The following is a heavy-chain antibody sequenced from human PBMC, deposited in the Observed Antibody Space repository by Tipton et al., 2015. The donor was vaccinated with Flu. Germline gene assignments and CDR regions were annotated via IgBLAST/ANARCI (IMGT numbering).Heavy chain of an antibody. J-gene: IGHJ4*02. CDR1: GDPLSSYY. V-gene: IGHV4-4*07. Sequence: TLSLTCTVSGDPLSSYYWSWIRQPAGKGLEWIGRIYTSGTTKYNPSLKSRLTMSIDTSKNQFSLRLTSVTAADTAVYYCARASGSGSYVIFDYWGQGTLVTVSS. CDR3: ARASGSGSYVIFDY. D-gene: IGHD3-10*01. CDR2: IYTSGTT.